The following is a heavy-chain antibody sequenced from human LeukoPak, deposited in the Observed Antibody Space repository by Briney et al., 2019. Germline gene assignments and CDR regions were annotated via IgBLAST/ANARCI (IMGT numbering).Heavy chain of an antibody. CDR1: GGTFSSYA. Sequence: ASVKVSCKASGGTFSSYAISWVRQAPGQGLEWMGWISAYNGNTNYAQKLQGRVTMTTDTSTSTAYMELRSLRSDDTAVYYCARGSSGWYIGWFDPWGQGTLVTVSS. D-gene: IGHD6-19*01. J-gene: IGHJ5*02. CDR3: ARGSSGWYIGWFDP. CDR2: ISAYNGNT. V-gene: IGHV1-18*01.